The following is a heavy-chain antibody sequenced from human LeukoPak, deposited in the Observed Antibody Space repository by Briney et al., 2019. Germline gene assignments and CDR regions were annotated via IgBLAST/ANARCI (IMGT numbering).Heavy chain of an antibody. V-gene: IGHV3-23*01. CDR3: AKTLSLDV. CDR2: IGGSGRSS. Sequence: PGASLRLSCAASGFTFSTYAMSWVRQAPGMGLEWVSAIGGSGRSSYYADSVKGRFTIPRDNSKNTLYLQMNSLRAEDTAVYYCAKTLSLDVWGQGTTVTVSS. CDR1: GFTFSTYA. J-gene: IGHJ6*02.